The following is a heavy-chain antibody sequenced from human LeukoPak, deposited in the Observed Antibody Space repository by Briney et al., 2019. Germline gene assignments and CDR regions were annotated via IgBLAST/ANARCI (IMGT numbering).Heavy chain of an antibody. CDR1: GYSFTSYW. D-gene: IGHD7-27*01. CDR3: ARQTAMGRSGDY. CDR2: IDPSDSDI. V-gene: IGHV5-51*01. J-gene: IGHJ4*02. Sequence: GESLKISFKASGYSFTSYWIGWVRQMPGKGLEWMGIIDPSDSDIRYTPSFQGQVTISADKSLSTAYLQWNSLKASDTAIYYCARQTAMGRSGDYWGQGTLVTVSS.